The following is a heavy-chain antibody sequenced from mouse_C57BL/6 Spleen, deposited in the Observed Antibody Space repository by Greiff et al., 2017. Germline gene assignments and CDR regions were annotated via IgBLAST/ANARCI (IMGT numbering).Heavy chain of an antibody. CDR1: GYTFTSYW. D-gene: IGHD2-5*01. CDR3: ARAYYSNWFAY. V-gene: IGHV1-52*01. J-gene: IGHJ3*01. Sequence: QVQLQQPGAELVRPGSSVKLSCKASGYTFTSYWMHWVKQRPIQGLEWIGNIDPSDSETHYNQKFKDKATLTVDKSSSTAYMQLSSLTSEDSAVYYCARAYYSNWFAYWGQGTLVTVSA. CDR2: IDPSDSET.